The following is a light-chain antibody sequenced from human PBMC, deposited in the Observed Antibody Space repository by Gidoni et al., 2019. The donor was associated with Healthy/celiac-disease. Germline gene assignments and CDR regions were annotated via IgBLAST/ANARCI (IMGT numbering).Light chain of an antibody. CDR2: GAS. CDR1: QSVSSSY. CDR3: QQYGSSPLT. V-gene: IGKV3-20*01. Sequence: EIVLTQSPGTLPLSPGERATLSCRASQSVSSSYLAWYQQKPGQAPRLLISGASSRATGIPDRFSGSVSGTDFTLTISRLEREDFAVYYCQQYGSSPLTFGGGTKVEIK. J-gene: IGKJ4*01.